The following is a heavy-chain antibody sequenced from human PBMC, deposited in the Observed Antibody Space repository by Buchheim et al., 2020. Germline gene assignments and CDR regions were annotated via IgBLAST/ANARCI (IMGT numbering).Heavy chain of an antibody. CDR3: ARGKIIDA. CDR2: ISSSGTTM. D-gene: IGHD2/OR15-2a*01. Sequence: EVQLVESGGGLVQPGGSLRLSCEASGFTFSSYKMNWVRQAPGKGLEFVSYISSSGTTMYYADSVKGRFTISRDNAKKSLYLQMKSMRGEDMAVYYCARGKIIDAWGQGTL. V-gene: IGHV3-48*03. J-gene: IGHJ4*02. CDR1: GFTFSSYK.